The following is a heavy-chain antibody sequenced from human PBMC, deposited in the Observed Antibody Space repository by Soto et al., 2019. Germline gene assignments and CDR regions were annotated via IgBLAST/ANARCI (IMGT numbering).Heavy chain of an antibody. CDR1: GFTFSTYT. CDR2: VGQDGAP. V-gene: IGHV3-23*01. CDR3: AKDMRPDGVWDFGH. Sequence: VQLLESGRGLVQPGGSLRLSCAASGFTFSTYTMAWVRQAPGRGPEWVSGVGQDGAPYYADSVKGRFAISRDNSRSSVYLEMIALRGEDTAVYYCAKDMRPDGVWDFGHWGQGTLVTVSS. J-gene: IGHJ4*02. D-gene: IGHD4-17*01.